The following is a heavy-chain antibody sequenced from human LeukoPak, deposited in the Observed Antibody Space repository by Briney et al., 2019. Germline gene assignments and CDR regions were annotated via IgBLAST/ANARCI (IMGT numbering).Heavy chain of an antibody. CDR1: GGSISSSSYY. CDR3: ASFPSRIYGDSGDY. V-gene: IGHV4-39*01. D-gene: IGHD4-17*01. J-gene: IGHJ4*02. Sequence: SETLSLTCTVSGGSISSSSYYWGWIRQPPGKGLEWIGSIYYSGSTYYNPSLKSRVTISVDTSKNQFSLKLRSVTAADTAVYYCASFPSRIYGDSGDYWGQGTLVTVSS. CDR2: IYYSGST.